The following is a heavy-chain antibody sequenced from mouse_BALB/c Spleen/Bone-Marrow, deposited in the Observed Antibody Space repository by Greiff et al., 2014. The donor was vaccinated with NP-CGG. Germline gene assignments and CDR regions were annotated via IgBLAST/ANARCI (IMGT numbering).Heavy chain of an antibody. CDR3: ARGGNYAWFAY. CDR2: ISSGSSTI. V-gene: IGHV5-17*02. D-gene: IGHD2-1*01. J-gene: IGHJ3*01. Sequence: EVQVVESGGGLVQPGGSRKLSCAASGFTFSSFGMHWVRQAPEKGLEWVAYISSGSSTIYYADTVKGRFTISRDNPKNTLFLQMTSQRSEDTAMYYCARGGNYAWFAYWGQGTLVTVSA. CDR1: GFTFSSFG.